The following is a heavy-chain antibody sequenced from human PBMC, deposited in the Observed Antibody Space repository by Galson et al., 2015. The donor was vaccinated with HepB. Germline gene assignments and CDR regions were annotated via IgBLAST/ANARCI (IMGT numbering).Heavy chain of an antibody. CDR3: ARVDTAMVSSWSFDY. V-gene: IGHV4-34*01. Sequence: ETLSLTCAVYGGSFSGYYWSWIRQPPGKGLEWIGEINHSGSTNYNPSLKSRVTISVDTSKNQFSLKLSSVTAADTAVYYCARVDTAMVSSWSFDYWGQGTLVTVSS. D-gene: IGHD5-18*01. CDR1: GGSFSGYY. CDR2: INHSGST. J-gene: IGHJ4*02.